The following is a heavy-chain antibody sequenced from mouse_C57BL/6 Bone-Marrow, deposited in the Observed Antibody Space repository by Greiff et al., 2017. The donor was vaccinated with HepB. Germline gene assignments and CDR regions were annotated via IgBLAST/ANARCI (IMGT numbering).Heavy chain of an antibody. V-gene: IGHV1-18*01. Sequence: EVQLQESGPELVKPGASVKIPCKASGYTFTDYNMDWVKQSHGKSLEWIGDINPNNGGTIYNQKFKGKATLTVDKSSSTAYMELRSLTSEDTAVYYCAREATVVADYAMDYWGQGTSVTVSS. CDR1: GYTFTDYN. CDR3: AREATVVADYAMDY. CDR2: INPNNGGT. J-gene: IGHJ4*01. D-gene: IGHD1-1*01.